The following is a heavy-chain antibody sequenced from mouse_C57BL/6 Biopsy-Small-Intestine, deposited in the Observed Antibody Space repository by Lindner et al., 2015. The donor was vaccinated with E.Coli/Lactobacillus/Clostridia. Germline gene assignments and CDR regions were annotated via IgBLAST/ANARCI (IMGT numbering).Heavy chain of an antibody. CDR2: ISSGSSTI. V-gene: IGHV5-17*01. CDR1: GFTFSDYG. J-gene: IGHJ2*01. CDR3: TRRSLDGYFFDY. D-gene: IGHD2-3*01. Sequence: VQLQESGGGLLEPGGSLKLSCAASGFTFSDYGMHWVRQAPAKGLEWIAYISSGSSTIYYADTVKGRFTVSRDNARNTLFLQMTSLKSEDTAMYYCTRRSLDGYFFDYWGQGTTLTVSS.